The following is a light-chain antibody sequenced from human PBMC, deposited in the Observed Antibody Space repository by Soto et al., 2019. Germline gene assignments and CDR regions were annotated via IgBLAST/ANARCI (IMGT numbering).Light chain of an antibody. V-gene: IGKV1-5*03. CDR2: KAS. CDR1: QSVSSW. J-gene: IGKJ1*01. Sequence: DIQMTQSPSTLSASVGDRVTFNCRASQSVSSWVAWYQQKPGKAPNLLITKASSLESGVPSRFSGSGTGTEFTLTINGLQPDDFATYYCQQYKSFLGTFGQGTKVEIK. CDR3: QQYKSFLGT.